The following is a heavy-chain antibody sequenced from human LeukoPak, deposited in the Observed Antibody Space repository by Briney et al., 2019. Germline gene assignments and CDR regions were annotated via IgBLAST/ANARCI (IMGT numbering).Heavy chain of an antibody. CDR3: AKDPSEDYGDYVVWFDP. D-gene: IGHD4-17*01. Sequence: GGSLRLSCAASGFTFSSYAMSWVRQAPGKGLEWVSAISGGGGSTYYADSVKGRFTISRDNSKNTLYLQMNSLRAEDTAVYYCAKDPSEDYGDYVVWFDPWGQGTLVTVSS. CDR2: ISGGGGST. CDR1: GFTFSSYA. V-gene: IGHV3-23*01. J-gene: IGHJ5*02.